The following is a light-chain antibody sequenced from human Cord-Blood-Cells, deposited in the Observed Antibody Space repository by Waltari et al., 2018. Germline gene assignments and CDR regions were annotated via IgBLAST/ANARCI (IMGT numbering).Light chain of an antibody. CDR2: EVS. J-gene: IGKJ1*01. Sequence: DIVMSRSPLSLSVSPGEKDSISCTSSQSLLHSDGKTYLSWYLQKPGQPPQLLIYEVSNRSSGMPDRFSGSGSGTDFTLKISRVEAEDFAVYYCMQCRRPPWTFGQGTKVEIK. V-gene: IGKV2D-29*01. CDR1: QSLLHSDGKTY. CDR3: MQCRRPPWT.